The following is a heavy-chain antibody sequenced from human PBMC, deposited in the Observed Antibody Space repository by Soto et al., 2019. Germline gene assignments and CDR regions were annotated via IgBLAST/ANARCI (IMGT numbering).Heavy chain of an antibody. D-gene: IGHD3-10*01. V-gene: IGHV5-51*01. CDR2: IYPGDSDT. CDR3: ARYGSGSYYVLSAYYYYGMEV. Sequence: GESLQISCKGSGYSFTSYWIGCVRQMPGKGLEWMGIIYPGDSDTRYSPSFQGQVTISDDKSISTAYLQWRSLKASDTAMYYCARYGSGSYYVLSAYYYYGMEVWGKGTKVTVSS. CDR1: GYSFTSYW. J-gene: IGHJ6*04.